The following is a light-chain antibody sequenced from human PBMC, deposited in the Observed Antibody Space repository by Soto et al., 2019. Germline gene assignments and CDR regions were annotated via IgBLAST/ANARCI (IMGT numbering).Light chain of an antibody. CDR3: QQYNSYDWFRGVT. J-gene: IGKJ2*01. V-gene: IGKV1-5*01. Sequence: DIQMTQSPSTLSASVGDRVTITCRASQSISSWLAWYQQKPGKAPKLLIYDASSLESGVPSRFSGSGSGTEFTLTISSLQPDDFATYYCQQYNSYDWFRGVTFGQGTKLEIK. CDR2: DAS. CDR1: QSISSW.